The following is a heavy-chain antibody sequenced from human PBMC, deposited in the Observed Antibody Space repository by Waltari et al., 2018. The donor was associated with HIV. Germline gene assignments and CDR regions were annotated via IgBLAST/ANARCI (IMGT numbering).Heavy chain of an antibody. V-gene: IGHV4-39*01. CDR2: LSSSGGS. CDR1: GGSISSSRHY. CDR3: ARHLNHGHDYVWGSYRPFDY. D-gene: IGHD3-16*02. Sequence: QLQLQESGPGLVKPSETLSLTCIVSGGSISSSRHYWGWIRQPPGKGLEWLATLSSSGGSFYNPSLKSRLTISVDTSKNRFSLRLSSVTAADTAVYYCARHLNHGHDYVWGSYRPFDYWGQGTLVTVSS. J-gene: IGHJ4*02.